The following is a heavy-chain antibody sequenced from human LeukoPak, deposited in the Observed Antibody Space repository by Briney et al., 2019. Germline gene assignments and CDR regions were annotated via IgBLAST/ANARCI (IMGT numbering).Heavy chain of an antibody. D-gene: IGHD6-19*01. CDR3: ARRGYSSGWSHY. Sequence: SETLSLTCTVSGGSISSSSYYWGWIRQPPGKGLEWIGSIYYSGSTYYNPSLKSRVTISVDTSKNQFSLKLSSVTAADTAVYYCARRGYSSGWSHYWGQGTLVTVSS. J-gene: IGHJ4*02. CDR1: GGSISSSSYY. V-gene: IGHV4-39*07. CDR2: IYYSGST.